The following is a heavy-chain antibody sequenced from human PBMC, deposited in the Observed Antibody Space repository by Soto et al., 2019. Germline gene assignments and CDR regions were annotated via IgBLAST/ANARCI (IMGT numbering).Heavy chain of an antibody. CDR3: GKDETKRVYYDRFSGRDV. D-gene: IGHD3-3*01. V-gene: IGHV3-9*01. J-gene: IGHJ6*02. Sequence: EVQLVESGGGLVQPGRSLRLSCAASGFTFDDYAMHWVRQAPGKGLEWVSGISWNSGSIGYAYSVKGRFTISRDNGKNYLYLQMSRVRAEDTALYYGGKDETKRVYYDRFSGRDVWGQGTTVTVSS. CDR2: ISWNSGSI. CDR1: GFTFDDYA.